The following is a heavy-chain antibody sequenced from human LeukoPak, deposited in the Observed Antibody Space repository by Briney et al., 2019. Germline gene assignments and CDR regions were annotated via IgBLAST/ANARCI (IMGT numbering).Heavy chain of an antibody. V-gene: IGHV3-53*01. CDR1: GFTVSSNY. D-gene: IGHD4-17*01. J-gene: IGHJ4*02. CDR2: IYSGGST. CDR3: ARVTVYGVFGY. Sequence: GGSLRLSCAASGFTVSSNYMSWVRQAPGKGLEWVSIIYSGGSTFYADSVKGRFTISRDNSKNTLYLQMNSLRAEDTAVYYCARVTVYGVFGYWGQGTLVTVSS.